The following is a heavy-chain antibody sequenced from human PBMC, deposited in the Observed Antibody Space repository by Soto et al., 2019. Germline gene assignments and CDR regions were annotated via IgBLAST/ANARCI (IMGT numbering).Heavy chain of an antibody. J-gene: IGHJ1*01. Sequence: PGGSLRLSCADSGFTFSSYWMLWVRQAPGKGLEWVSVIYSGGSTYYADSVKGRFTISRDNSKNTLYLQMNSLRAEDTAVYYCARDRVESGYPEYFQHWGQGTLVTVSS. CDR3: ARDRVESGYPEYFQH. CDR1: GFTFSSYW. D-gene: IGHD3-22*01. CDR2: IYSGGST. V-gene: IGHV3-53*01.